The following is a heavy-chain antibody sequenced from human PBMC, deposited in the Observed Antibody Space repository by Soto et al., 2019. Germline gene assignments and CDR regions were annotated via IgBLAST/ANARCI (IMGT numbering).Heavy chain of an antibody. V-gene: IGHV3-74*01. D-gene: IGHD3-10*01. Sequence: PGGSLRLSCAASGFNFNYYWMHWVRQAPGQGLVWVSHIQNDGSRTTYADSVKGRFTISRDNAKNTVYLQMNSLTVEDTAVYYCARDPPGSGSYTYDYWGQGTLVTVSS. J-gene: IGHJ4*02. CDR2: IQNDGSRT. CDR3: ARDPPGSGSYTYDY. CDR1: GFNFNYYW.